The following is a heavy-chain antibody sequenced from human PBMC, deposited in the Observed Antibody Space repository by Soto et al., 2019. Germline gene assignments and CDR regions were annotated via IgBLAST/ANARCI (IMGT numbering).Heavy chain of an antibody. J-gene: IGHJ5*02. CDR3: ARGRDGHNWFDP. V-gene: IGHV1-8*01. Sequence: ASVKVSCKASGYTFTSYDINWVRQATGQGLEWMGWMNPNSGNTGYAQKFQGRVTMTRNTSISTAYMELSSLRSEDTAVYYCARGRDGHNWFDPWGQGTLVTAPQ. CDR1: GYTFTSYD. CDR2: MNPNSGNT.